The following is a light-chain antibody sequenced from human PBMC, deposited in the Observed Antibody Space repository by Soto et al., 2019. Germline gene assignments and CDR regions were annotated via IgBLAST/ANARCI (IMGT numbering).Light chain of an antibody. V-gene: IGKV3-20*01. Sequence: DIVLTQSPGTLSLSPGDRAALSCRASQSVSTSYLAWYQQKPGQAPRLLIYGASSRATGIPDRFSGSGSGTEFTLTISSLQSEDFAVYYCQQYGSSGTFGQGIKVDIK. CDR2: GAS. CDR3: QQYGSSGT. CDR1: QSVSTSY. J-gene: IGKJ1*01.